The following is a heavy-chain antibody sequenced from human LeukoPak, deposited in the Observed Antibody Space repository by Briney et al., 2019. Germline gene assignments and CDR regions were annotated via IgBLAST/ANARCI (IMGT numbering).Heavy chain of an antibody. D-gene: IGHD3-9*01. CDR2: IAYDGSNK. CDR3: AKDANYDILTGTLNWFDP. CDR1: GFTFSNYG. Sequence: GGSLRLSCAASGFTFSNYGMHWVRQAPGKGLEWVAVIAYDGSNKHYADSVKGRFTISRDSSKNTLYLEMNSLRAEDTAVYYSAKDANYDILTGTLNWFDPWGQGTLVTVSS. V-gene: IGHV3-30*18. J-gene: IGHJ5*02.